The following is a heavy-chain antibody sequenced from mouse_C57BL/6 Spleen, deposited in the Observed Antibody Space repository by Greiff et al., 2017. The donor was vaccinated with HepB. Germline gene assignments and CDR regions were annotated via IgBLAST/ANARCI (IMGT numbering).Heavy chain of an antibody. Sequence: QVQLKQPGAELVKPGASVKLSCKASGYTFTSYWMHWVKQRPGQGLEWIGMIHPNSGSTNYNEKFKSKATLTVDKSSSTAYMQLSSLTSEDSAVYYCATSKYSSGFAYWGQGTLVTVSA. V-gene: IGHV1-64*01. D-gene: IGHD3-2*02. J-gene: IGHJ3*01. CDR3: ATSKYSSGFAY. CDR2: IHPNSGST. CDR1: GYTFTSYW.